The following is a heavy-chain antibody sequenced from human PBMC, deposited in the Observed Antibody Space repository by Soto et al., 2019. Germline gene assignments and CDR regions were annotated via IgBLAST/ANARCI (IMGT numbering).Heavy chain of an antibody. Sequence: PGGSLRLSCAASGFTFSSYAMSWVRQAPGKGLEWVSAISGSGSSTYYADSVKGRFTISRDNSKNTLYLQMNSLRAEDTAVYYCAKDVYYDILTGYYQRSYYYYYGMDVWGQGTTVTVSS. J-gene: IGHJ6*02. CDR3: AKDVYYDILTGYYQRSYYYYYGMDV. D-gene: IGHD3-9*01. CDR1: GFTFSSYA. V-gene: IGHV3-23*01. CDR2: ISGSGSST.